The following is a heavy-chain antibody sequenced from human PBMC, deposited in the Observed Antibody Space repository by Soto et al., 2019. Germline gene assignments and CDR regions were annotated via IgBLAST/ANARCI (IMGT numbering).Heavy chain of an antibody. Sequence: EVQLVESGGGLVQPGRSLRLSCAASGFTFDDYAMHWVRQAPGKGLEGVSGISWNSGSIGYADSVKGRFTISRDNAKNSLYLQMNSLRAEDTALYYCAKDPNYYDSSGYLDYWGQGTLVTVSS. D-gene: IGHD3-22*01. J-gene: IGHJ4*02. CDR1: GFTFDDYA. CDR2: ISWNSGSI. V-gene: IGHV3-9*01. CDR3: AKDPNYYDSSGYLDY.